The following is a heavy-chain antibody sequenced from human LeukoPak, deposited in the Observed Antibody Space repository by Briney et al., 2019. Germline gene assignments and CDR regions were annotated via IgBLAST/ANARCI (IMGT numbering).Heavy chain of an antibody. CDR3: ARVPFLGEYYYGMDV. CDR2: ISSSSSTI. CDR1: GFTFSSNS. J-gene: IGHJ6*02. V-gene: IGHV3-48*01. Sequence: PGGSLRLSCAASGFTFSSNSMNWVRQAPGKGLEWVSYISSSSSTIYYADSVKGRFTISRDNAKNSLYLQMNSLRAEDTAVYYCARVPFLGEYYYGMDVWGQGTTVTVSS. D-gene: IGHD3-10*01.